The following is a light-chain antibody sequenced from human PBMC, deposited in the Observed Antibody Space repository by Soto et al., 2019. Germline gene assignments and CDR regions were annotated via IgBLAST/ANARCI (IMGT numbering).Light chain of an antibody. Sequence: DIQMTQSPSSLSASVGDRVTITCRASQSISSYLNWYQQKPGKPPKLLIYAASSLQSGVPSRFSGSGSGTDCTLTISSLQPEDFATYYCQQSYSTPITFGQGTRLEI. CDR2: AAS. CDR3: QQSYSTPIT. J-gene: IGKJ5*01. V-gene: IGKV1-39*01. CDR1: QSISSY.